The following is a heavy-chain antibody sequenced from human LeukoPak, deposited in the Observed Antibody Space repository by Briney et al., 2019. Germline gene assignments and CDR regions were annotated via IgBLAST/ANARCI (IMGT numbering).Heavy chain of an antibody. CDR2: IYSGGST. Sequence: GSLRLSCAASGFTFSSYSMNWVRQAPGKGLEWVSVIYSGGSTYYADSVKGRFTISRDNSKNTLYLQMNSLRAEDTAVYYCACYGSGSIYYYMDVWGKGTTVTISS. J-gene: IGHJ6*03. CDR3: ACYGSGSIYYYMDV. CDR1: GFTFSSYS. D-gene: IGHD3-10*01. V-gene: IGHV3-66*01.